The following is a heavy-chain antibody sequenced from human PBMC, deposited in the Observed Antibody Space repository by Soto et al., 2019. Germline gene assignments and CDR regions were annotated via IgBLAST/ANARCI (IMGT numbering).Heavy chain of an antibody. Sequence: QVQLVQSGAEVKKPGASVKVSCKASGYTFTSYDIHWVRQATGLGPEWMGWMNPNSGNTVYAQKFQGRVTMTGNTSMSTAYMELSSLRSEDTAVYYCVRTRFGAVAGTWGQGTLVTVSS. CDR2: MNPNSGNT. J-gene: IGHJ5*02. CDR3: VRTRFGAVAGT. D-gene: IGHD6-19*01. CDR1: GYTFTSYD. V-gene: IGHV1-8*01.